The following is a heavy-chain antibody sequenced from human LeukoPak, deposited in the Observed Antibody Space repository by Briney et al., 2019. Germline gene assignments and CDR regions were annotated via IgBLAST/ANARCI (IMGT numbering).Heavy chain of an antibody. J-gene: IGHJ4*02. CDR2: IYPGDSDT. D-gene: IGHD3-10*01. Sequence: GESLKISCKGSGYSFTSYWIGWVRQMPGKGLEWMGIIYPGDSDTRYSPSFQGQVTISADKSISTAYLQWSSLKASDTAMYYCARHRGSGSYYISYFDYWGQGTLVTVSS. CDR3: ARHRGSGSYYISYFDY. V-gene: IGHV5-51*01. CDR1: GYSFTSYW.